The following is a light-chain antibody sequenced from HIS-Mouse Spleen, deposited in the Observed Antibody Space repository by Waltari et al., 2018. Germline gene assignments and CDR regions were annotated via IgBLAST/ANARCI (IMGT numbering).Light chain of an antibody. CDR2: AAS. J-gene: IGKJ1*01. CDR1: QGISSD. V-gene: IGKV1-9*01. CDR3: QQLNSYPPT. Sequence: DIQLTQSPSFLSASVGDRVTITCRASQGISSDLAWYKQKPGKAPKLLIYAASTLQSGVPSRFSGSGSGTEFTLTISRLQPEDCATYYCQQLNSYPPTFGQGTKVEIK.